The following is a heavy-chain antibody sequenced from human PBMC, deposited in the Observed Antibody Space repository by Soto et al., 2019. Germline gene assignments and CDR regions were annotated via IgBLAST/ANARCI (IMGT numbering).Heavy chain of an antibody. Sequence: SLRLSCAASGFTFSSYAMSWVRQAPGKGLEWVSAISGSGGSTYYADSVKGRFTISRDNSKNTLYLQMNSLRAEDTAVYYCASPITIFGVVAPYYYYGMDVWGQGTTVTVSS. J-gene: IGHJ6*02. V-gene: IGHV3-23*01. CDR3: ASPITIFGVVAPYYYYGMDV. D-gene: IGHD3-3*01. CDR2: ISGSGGST. CDR1: GFTFSSYA.